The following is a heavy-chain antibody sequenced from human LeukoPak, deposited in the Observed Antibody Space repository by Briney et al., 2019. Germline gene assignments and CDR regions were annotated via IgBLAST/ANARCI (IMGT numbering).Heavy chain of an antibody. D-gene: IGHD3-3*01. CDR2: INPENGGT. V-gene: IGHV1-2*02. Sequence: ASVKVSCKPSGYTFISYYLHWVRQAPGQGLEWMAWINPENGGTDYAQKFRGRVTLTRAPSSSTVYMEVNRLRSDDTAVYYCARVGMTTLGVVMYAFDMWGQGTVVTVTS. CDR1: GYTFISYY. CDR3: ARVGMTTLGVVMYAFDM. J-gene: IGHJ3*02.